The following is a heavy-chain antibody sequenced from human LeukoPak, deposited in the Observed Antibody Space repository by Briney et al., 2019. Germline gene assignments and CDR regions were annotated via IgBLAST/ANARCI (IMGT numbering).Heavy chain of an antibody. D-gene: IGHD3-3*01. J-gene: IGHJ4*02. CDR1: GYTLTSYG. Sequence: ASVKVSCKASGYTLTSYGISWVRQAPGQGLEWMGWISAYNGNTNYAQKLQGRVTMTTDTSTSTAYMELRSLRSDDTAVYYCARNPDFWSGYYSMGDFDYWGQGTLVTVSS. CDR3: ARNPDFWSGYYSMGDFDY. CDR2: ISAYNGNT. V-gene: IGHV1-18*01.